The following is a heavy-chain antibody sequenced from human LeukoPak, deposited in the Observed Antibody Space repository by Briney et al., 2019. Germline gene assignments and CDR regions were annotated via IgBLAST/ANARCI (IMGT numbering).Heavy chain of an antibody. CDR1: GYSFTSYW. D-gene: IGHD3-22*01. V-gene: IGHV5-51*01. CDR3: ATWGYYDSSGYYYLMNDDAFDI. Sequence: GESLKISCKGSGYSFTSYWIGWVRQMPGKGLEWMGIIYPGDSDTRYSPSFQGQVTISADKSISTAYLQWSSLKASDTAMYYCATWGYYDSSGYYYLMNDDAFDIWSQGTMVTVSS. CDR2: IYPGDSDT. J-gene: IGHJ3*02.